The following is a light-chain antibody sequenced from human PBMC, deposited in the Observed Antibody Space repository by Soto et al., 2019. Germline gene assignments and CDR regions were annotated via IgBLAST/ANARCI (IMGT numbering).Light chain of an antibody. CDR3: SSYTSSSTVV. J-gene: IGLJ2*01. Sequence: QSVLTQPASVSGSPGQSITISCTGTSSDVGGYNYVSWYQQHPGKAPKLMIXDVSXRPSGVSNRFSXSKSGNTASLTISGXXXXXXADYYCSSYTSSSTVVFGGGTKVTVL. CDR1: SSDVGGYNY. V-gene: IGLV2-14*01. CDR2: DVS.